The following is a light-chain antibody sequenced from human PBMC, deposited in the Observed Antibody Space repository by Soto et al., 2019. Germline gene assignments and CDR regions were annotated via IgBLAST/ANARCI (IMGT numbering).Light chain of an antibody. CDR3: QQRINWPLT. J-gene: IGKJ4*01. CDR1: QTVSSF. V-gene: IGKV3-11*01. Sequence: VLTQSPATLSLSPGERDTLSCRASQTVSSFLAWYQQKPGQAPRLLIHDSSDRATGIPARFSGSGTGTDFTLTISSLEPEDVAVYYCQQRINWPLTFGGGTRVEI. CDR2: DSS.